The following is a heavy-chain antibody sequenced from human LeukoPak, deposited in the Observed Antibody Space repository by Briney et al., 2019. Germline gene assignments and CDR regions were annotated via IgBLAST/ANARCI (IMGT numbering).Heavy chain of an antibody. CDR3: ARGYCSSTSCSYDYYYYYMDV. D-gene: IGHD2-2*01. CDR1: GGSFSGYY. CDR2: IYTSGST. J-gene: IGHJ6*03. Sequence: SETLSLTCAVYGGSFSGYYWSWIRQPAGKGLEWIGRIYTSGSTNYNPSLKSRVTMSVDTSKNQFSLKLSSVTAADTAVYYCARGYCSSTSCSYDYYYYYMDVWGKGTTVTVSS. V-gene: IGHV4-59*10.